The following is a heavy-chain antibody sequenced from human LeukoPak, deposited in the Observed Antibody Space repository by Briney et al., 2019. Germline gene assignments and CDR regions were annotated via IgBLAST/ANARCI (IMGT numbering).Heavy chain of an antibody. V-gene: IGHV4-38-2*02. D-gene: IGHD6-6*01. CDR3: ARESSSSTYNWFDP. J-gene: IGHJ5*02. CDR2: VYHTGSP. Sequence: SETLSLTCIVSGYSIGSDCYWGWIRQPPGKGLEWIGSVYHTGSPYYNPSLKSRVTISADTSKNQFSLKLSSVTAADTAVYYCARESSSSTYNWFDPLGPGNPGHRLL. CDR1: GYSIGSDCY.